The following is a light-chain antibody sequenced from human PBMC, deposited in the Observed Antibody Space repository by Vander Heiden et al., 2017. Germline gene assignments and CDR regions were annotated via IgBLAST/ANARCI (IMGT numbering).Light chain of an antibody. CDR3: QQYYSTPLT. CDR1: QSVLYSSNNKNY. V-gene: IGKV4-1*01. CDR2: WAS. Sequence: DIEMTQSPDSLAVSVGERATINCKSSQSVLYSSNNKNYLAWYQQKPGQPPKLLIYWASTRESGVPDRFSGSGSGTDFTLTISSLQAEDVAVYYCQQYYSTPLTFGGGTKVEIK. J-gene: IGKJ4*01.